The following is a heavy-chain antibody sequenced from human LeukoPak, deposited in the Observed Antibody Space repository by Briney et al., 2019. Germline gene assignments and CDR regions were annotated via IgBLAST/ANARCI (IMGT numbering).Heavy chain of an antibody. Sequence: ASVKVSCKASGYTFTGYYMHWVRQAPGQGLEWMGWINPNSGGTNYAQKFQGRVTMTSDTSITTAYMELSRLRSDDTAIYYCARRSYYGSGNPLDYWGQGTLVTVSS. D-gene: IGHD3-10*01. CDR1: GYTFTGYY. CDR3: ARRSYYGSGNPLDY. CDR2: INPNSGGT. V-gene: IGHV1-2*02. J-gene: IGHJ4*02.